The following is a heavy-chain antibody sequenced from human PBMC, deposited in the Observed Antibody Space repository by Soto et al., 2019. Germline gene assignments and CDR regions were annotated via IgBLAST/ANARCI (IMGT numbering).Heavy chain of an antibody. D-gene: IGHD2-2*01. J-gene: IGHJ6*02. CDR1: GGSFSGYY. V-gene: IGHV4-34*01. Sequence: LSLTCAVYGGSFSGYYWSWIRQPPGKGLEWIGEINHSGSTNYNPSLKSRVTISVDTSKNQFSLKLSSVTAADTAVYYCASSTSPYYYYGMDVWGQGTTVTVSS. CDR3: ASSTSPYYYYGMDV. CDR2: INHSGST.